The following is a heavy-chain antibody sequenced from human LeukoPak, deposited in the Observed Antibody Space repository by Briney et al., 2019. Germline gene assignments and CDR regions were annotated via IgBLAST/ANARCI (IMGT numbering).Heavy chain of an antibody. V-gene: IGHV1-3*01. CDR3: ARDRYSSGRGPFDY. CDR1: GYTFTSYA. J-gene: IGHJ4*02. D-gene: IGHD6-19*01. Sequence: GASVKVSCKASGYTFTSYAMHWVRQAPGQRLEWMGWINAGNGNTKYSQKFQGRVTITRDTFASTAYMELSSLRSEDTAVYYCARDRYSSGRGPFDYWGQGTLVTVSS. CDR2: INAGNGNT.